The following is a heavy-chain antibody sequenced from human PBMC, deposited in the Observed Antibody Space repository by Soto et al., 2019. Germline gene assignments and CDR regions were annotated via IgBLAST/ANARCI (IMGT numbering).Heavy chain of an antibody. Sequence: ASVKVSCKASEGTLSSYAISWVRQAPGQGLEWMGGIIPIFGTANYAQKFQGRVTITADESTSTAYMELSSLRSEDTAVYYCAAPGSGYPPVYYGMDVWGQGTTVTVSS. CDR1: EGTLSSYA. CDR2: IIPIFGTA. V-gene: IGHV1-69*13. CDR3: AAPGSGYPPVYYGMDV. J-gene: IGHJ6*02. D-gene: IGHD3-22*01.